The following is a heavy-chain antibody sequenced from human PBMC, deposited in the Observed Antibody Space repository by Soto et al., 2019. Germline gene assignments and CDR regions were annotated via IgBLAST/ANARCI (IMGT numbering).Heavy chain of an antibody. J-gene: IGHJ6*03. Sequence: GGSLRLSCAASGFTVSSNYMSWVRQAPGKGLEWVSVIYSGGSTYYADSVKGRFTISRHNSKNTLYLQMNSLRAEDMAVYYCARGSHYDILGYYYYYLDVWAKGTKVTVSS. CDR2: IYSGGST. D-gene: IGHD3-9*01. CDR3: ARGSHYDILGYYYYYLDV. V-gene: IGHV3-53*04. CDR1: GFTVSSNY.